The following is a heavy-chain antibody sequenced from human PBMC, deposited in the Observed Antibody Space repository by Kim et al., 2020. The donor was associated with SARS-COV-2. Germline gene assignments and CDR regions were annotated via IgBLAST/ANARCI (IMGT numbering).Heavy chain of an antibody. J-gene: IGHJ5*02. Sequence: ASVKVSCKTSGYTFSDYYMHWVRQAPGQGLEWMGWINPNSGDTNYAQKFQGRVTMTRDTSISTVYMELSRLTSDDTAVYYCARGYTSGYCSTTSCYTGFGPWGQETLVTVSS. CDR2: INPNSGDT. D-gene: IGHD2-2*02. V-gene: IGHV1-2*02. CDR3: ARGYTSGYCSTTSCYTGFGP. CDR1: GYTFSDYY.